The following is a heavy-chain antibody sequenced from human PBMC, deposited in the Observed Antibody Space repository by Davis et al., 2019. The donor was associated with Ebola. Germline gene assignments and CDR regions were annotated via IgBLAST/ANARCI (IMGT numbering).Heavy chain of an antibody. J-gene: IGHJ4*02. V-gene: IGHV4-30-2*01. CDR3: ARGRSGGEGFDY. CDR1: GGSISSGGYY. CDR2: IYQSGRT. Sequence: MPSETLSLTCTVSGGSISSGGYYWSWIRQHPGKGLEWIGYIYQSGRTSYNPTLKSRVTISLDKSRNQFSLKLTSVTAADTAVYYCARGRSGGEGFDYWGQGTLVAVSS. D-gene: IGHD2-15*01.